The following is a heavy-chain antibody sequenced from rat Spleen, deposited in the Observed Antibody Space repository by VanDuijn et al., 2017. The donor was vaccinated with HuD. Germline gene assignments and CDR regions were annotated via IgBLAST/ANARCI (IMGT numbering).Heavy chain of an antibody. CDR1: GFTFSDYC. D-gene: IGHD3-1*01. CDR2: ISTGGGSS. J-gene: IGHJ2*01. CDR3: TTEGAALDY. V-gene: IGHV5-27*01. Sequence: EVQLVESDGGLVQPGRSLKLSCAASGFTFSDYCMAWVRQAPTKGLEWVAYISTGGGSSYYRDSVKGRFTISRDNAKSTLYLQMDSLRSEDTATYYCTTEGAALDYWGQGVMVTVSS.